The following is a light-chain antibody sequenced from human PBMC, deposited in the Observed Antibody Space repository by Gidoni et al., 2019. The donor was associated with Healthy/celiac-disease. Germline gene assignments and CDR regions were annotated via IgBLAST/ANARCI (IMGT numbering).Light chain of an antibody. J-gene: IGKJ4*01. CDR1: QSISSY. CDR3: QQSYSTPAT. CDR2: AAS. V-gene: IGKV1-39*01. Sequence: IQMPQSPSSLSASVGDRVTITCRASQSISSYLNWYQQKPGKAPKLLIYAASSLQSGVPSRFSGSGSGTDFTLTISSLQPEDFATYYCQQSYSTPATFGGGTKVEIK.